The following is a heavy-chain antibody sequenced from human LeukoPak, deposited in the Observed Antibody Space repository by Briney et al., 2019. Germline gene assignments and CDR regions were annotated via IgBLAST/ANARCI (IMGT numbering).Heavy chain of an antibody. CDR3: ARGYDYGSGSYEAADY. V-gene: IGHV4-34*01. CDR2: INHSGST. J-gene: IGHJ4*02. CDR1: GGSFSGYY. Sequence: SETLSLTCAVYGGSFSGYYWSWIRQPPGKGLEWIGEINHSGSTNYNPSLKSRVTISVDTSKSQFSLKLSSVTAADTAVYYCARGYDYGSGSYEAADYWGQGTLVTVSS. D-gene: IGHD3-10*01.